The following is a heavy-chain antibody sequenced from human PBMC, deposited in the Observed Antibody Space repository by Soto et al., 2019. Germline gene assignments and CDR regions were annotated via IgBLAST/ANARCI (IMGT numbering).Heavy chain of an antibody. CDR1: AFTFKNHW. D-gene: IGHD3-22*01. J-gene: IGHJ4*02. CDR3: AREIYDDYDSSGFDH. CDR2: INGDGSFT. V-gene: IGHV3-74*01. Sequence: EVQLVESGGGLVQPGGSQRLSCAASAFTFKNHWMHWVRQVPGKGPVWVSRINGDGSFTSYADAVKGRFTISRDNAKNTLSLQMNSLRDEDTAVYYCAREIYDDYDSSGFDHWGQGTLVTVSS.